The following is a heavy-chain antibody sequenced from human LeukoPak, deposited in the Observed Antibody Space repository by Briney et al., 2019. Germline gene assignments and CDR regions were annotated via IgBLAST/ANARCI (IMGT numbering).Heavy chain of an antibody. V-gene: IGHV1-69*01. CDR1: GGTFSSYA. CDR2: IIPIFGTA. D-gene: IGHD3-22*01. J-gene: IGHJ4*02. CDR3: ASRSLPDYYDSSGDYYFDY. Sequence: SVKVSCKASGGTFSSYAISWVRQAPGQGLEWMGGIIPIFGTANYAQKFQGRVTITSDESTSTAYMEPSSLRSEDTAVYYCASRSLPDYYDSSGDYYFDYWGQGTLVTVSS.